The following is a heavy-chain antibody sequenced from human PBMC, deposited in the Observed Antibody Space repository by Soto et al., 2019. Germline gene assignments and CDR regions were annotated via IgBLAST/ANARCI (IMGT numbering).Heavy chain of an antibody. Sequence: LRLSCAASGFTFTSYVMSWVRQAPGKGLEWVAGISGGGSTAFYADSVKGRFTISRDNAKNTVVLQMDSLRAEYTAIYYCAKDSNKYSSSLRGRYFDYWGQGTLVTVSS. CDR3: AKDSNKYSSSLRGRYFDY. D-gene: IGHD3-22*01. V-gene: IGHV3-23*01. CDR2: ISGGGSTA. CDR1: GFTFTSYV. J-gene: IGHJ4*02.